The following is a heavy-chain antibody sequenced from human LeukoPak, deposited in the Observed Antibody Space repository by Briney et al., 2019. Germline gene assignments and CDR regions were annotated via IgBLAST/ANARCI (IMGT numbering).Heavy chain of an antibody. Sequence: ASVKVSCKASGYTLSSYGITWVRQAPGQGLEWMGWISTYDGNTNYAQKLQGRVTMTTDTSTSTAYMELRSLRSDDTAVYYCARGGVNYYGSGSYYDYYYYYMDVWGKGTTVTVSS. CDR2: ISTYDGNT. J-gene: IGHJ6*03. D-gene: IGHD3-10*01. CDR3: ARGGVNYYGSGSYYDYYYYYMDV. CDR1: GYTLSSYG. V-gene: IGHV1-18*01.